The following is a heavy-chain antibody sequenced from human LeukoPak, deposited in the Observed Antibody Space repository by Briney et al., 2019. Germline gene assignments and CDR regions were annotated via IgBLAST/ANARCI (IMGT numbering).Heavy chain of an antibody. CDR3: ASSEWELDY. J-gene: IGHJ4*02. CDR2: LYSDGTT. CDR1: GFTVSRNF. Sequence: GGSLRLSCAVSGFTVSRNFMSWVRQAPGRGLQWVSVLYSDGTTYYADSVKGRFIISRDNSKNTVYLQMDNLRVEDTAVYYCASSEWELDYWGQGTVVTVSS. V-gene: IGHV3-53*01. D-gene: IGHD4-23*01.